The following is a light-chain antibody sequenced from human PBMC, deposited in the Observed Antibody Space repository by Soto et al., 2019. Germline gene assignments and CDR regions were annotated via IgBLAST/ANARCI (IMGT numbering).Light chain of an antibody. Sequence: QSALTQPPSASGSPGQSVTISCTGTSSDIGAYNSVSWYQQHPGKAPKLMISEVSKRPSGVPDRFSGSKSGNTASLTVSGLQAEDEADYYCSSYAGSNSDVFGSGTKLTVL. CDR1: SSDIGAYNS. CDR2: EVS. V-gene: IGLV2-8*01. J-gene: IGLJ1*01. CDR3: SSYAGSNSDV.